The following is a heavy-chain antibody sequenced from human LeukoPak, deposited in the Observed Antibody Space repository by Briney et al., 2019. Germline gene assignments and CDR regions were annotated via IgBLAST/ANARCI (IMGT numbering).Heavy chain of an antibody. J-gene: IGHJ3*02. CDR3: AYDSSGYWPFDI. CDR1: GGSISSYY. CDR2: IYYSGST. Sequence: SETLSLTCTVSGGSISSYYWNWIRQPPGKGLEWIGYIYYSGSTNYNPSLKSRVTISVDTSKNQFSLKLSSVTAADTAVYYCAYDSSGYWPFDIWGQGAMVTVSS. V-gene: IGHV4-59*08. D-gene: IGHD3-22*01.